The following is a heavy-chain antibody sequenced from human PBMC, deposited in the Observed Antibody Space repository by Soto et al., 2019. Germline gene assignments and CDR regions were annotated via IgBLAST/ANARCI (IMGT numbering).Heavy chain of an antibody. CDR2: ISSSGSTI. CDR3: ARDVLAAAGIERNYYYYGMDV. D-gene: IGHD6-13*01. CDR1: GFTFSDYY. Sequence: GSLRLSCAASGFTFSDYYMSWIRQAPGKGLEWVSYISSSGSTIYYADSVKGRFTISRDNAKNSLYLQMNSLRAEDTAVYYCARDVLAAAGIERNYYYYGMDVWGQGTTVTVSS. J-gene: IGHJ6*02. V-gene: IGHV3-11*01.